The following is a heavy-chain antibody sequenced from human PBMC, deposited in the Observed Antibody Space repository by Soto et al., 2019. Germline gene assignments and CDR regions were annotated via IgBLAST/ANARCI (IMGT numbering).Heavy chain of an antibody. D-gene: IGHD6-25*01. J-gene: IGHJ6*02. Sequence: SETISLTCSVSCGSINTVGYYRTWIRQQPGKGLEWIGYISYSGSRDYNPSLKSRVSMSVDASKYHFPLNLTSVTAAGTAVYYCAKESGGYDSSTRYGLDVWAQGTTVTVSS. CDR2: ISYSGSR. CDR3: AKESGGYDSSTRYGLDV. CDR1: CGSINTVGYY. V-gene: IGHV4-31*03.